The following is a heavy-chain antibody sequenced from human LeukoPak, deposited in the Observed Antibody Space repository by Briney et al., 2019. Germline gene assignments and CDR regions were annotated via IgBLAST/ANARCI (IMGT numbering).Heavy chain of an antibody. CDR2: IYHSGST. V-gene: IGHV4-30-2*01. CDR1: GGSVSSGGYS. Sequence: SETLSLTCTVSGGSVSSGGYSWSWIRQPPGTGLEWIGYIYHSGSTYYNPSLKSRVTISVDRSKNQFSLKLSSVTAADTAVYYCARGARDGYNPFDYWGQGTLVTVSS. J-gene: IGHJ4*02. CDR3: ARGARDGYNPFDY. D-gene: IGHD5-24*01.